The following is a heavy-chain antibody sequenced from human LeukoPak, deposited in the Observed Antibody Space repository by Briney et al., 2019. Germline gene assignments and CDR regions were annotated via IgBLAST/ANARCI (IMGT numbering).Heavy chain of an antibody. D-gene: IGHD3-10*01. Sequence: GGSLRLSCEASGFTFSNYAMSWVHQAPGKGLEWVSGICGHGISIYYADSVKGRFTISRDNSKSTLYLVMNSLRAEDTAVYYCAKEDGICGSGRYYYFDYWGQGTLVTVSS. J-gene: IGHJ4*02. CDR2: ICGHGISI. CDR1: GFTFSNYA. V-gene: IGHV3-23*01. CDR3: AKEDGICGSGRYYYFDY.